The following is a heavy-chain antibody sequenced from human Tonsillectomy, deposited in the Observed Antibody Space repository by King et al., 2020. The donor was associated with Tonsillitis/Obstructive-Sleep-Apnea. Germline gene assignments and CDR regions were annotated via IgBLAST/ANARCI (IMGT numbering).Heavy chain of an antibody. D-gene: IGHD2-2*01. CDR3: ARGDSTDVVLAATKIDC. J-gene: IGHJ4*02. CDR2: INHSGST. CDR1: GGSFSGYY. V-gene: IGHV4-34*01. Sequence: VQLQQWGAGLLKPSETLSLTCAVYGGSFSGYYWSWIRQPPGKGLEWIGEINHSGSTNYNPSLKSRVTISVDTSKNQFSLKLSSVTAADTAVYYCARGDSTDVVLAATKIDCWGQGTLVTVSS.